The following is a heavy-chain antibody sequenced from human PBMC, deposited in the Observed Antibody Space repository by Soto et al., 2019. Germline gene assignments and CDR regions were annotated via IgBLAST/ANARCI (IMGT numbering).Heavy chain of an antibody. D-gene: IGHD6-13*01. Sequence: ASVKVSCKASGYTFTGYYMHWVRQAPGQGLEWMGWINPNSGGTNYAQKFQGRVTMTRDTSISTAYMELSRLRSEDTAVYYCAIEVGRSNQFDLWGQGTMVTVSS. J-gene: IGHJ5*02. CDR3: AIEVGRSNQFDL. CDR2: INPNSGGT. V-gene: IGHV1-2*02. CDR1: GYTFTGYY.